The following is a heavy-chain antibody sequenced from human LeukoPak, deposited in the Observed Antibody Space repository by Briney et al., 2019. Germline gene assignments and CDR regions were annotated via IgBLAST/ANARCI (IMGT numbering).Heavy chain of an antibody. Sequence: SETLSLTCTVSGYSISSGYYWTWIRQPPGKGLEWIGEINHIGSTHYNPSLKSRVTISVDTSKNQFSLKVRSVTAADTAVYYCARARSPYWGVANWGQGTLVTVSS. CDR1: GYSISSGYY. CDR3: ARARSPYWGVAN. CDR2: INHIGST. V-gene: IGHV4-38-2*02. J-gene: IGHJ4*02. D-gene: IGHD3-10*01.